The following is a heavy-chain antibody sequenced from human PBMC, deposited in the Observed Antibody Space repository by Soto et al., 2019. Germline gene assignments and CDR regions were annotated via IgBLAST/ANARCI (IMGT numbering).Heavy chain of an antibody. CDR2: IYPGDSDI. D-gene: IGHD5-18*01. CDR1: GYIFTTSL. J-gene: IGHJ4*02. Sequence: GESLKISCKGSGYIFTTSLIGWVRQMPGKGLEWMGLIYPGDSDIRYSPSFQGQVTISADKSISTAYLQWSSLKASDTAIYYCARLTDTAIYYFDFWGQGTLVTVSS. CDR3: ARLTDTAIYYFDF. V-gene: IGHV5-51*01.